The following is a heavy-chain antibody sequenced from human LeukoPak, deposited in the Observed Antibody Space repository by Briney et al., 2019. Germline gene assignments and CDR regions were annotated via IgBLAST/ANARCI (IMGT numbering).Heavy chain of an antibody. J-gene: IGHJ5*02. CDR3: ARDLGKYSRGWSLPGP. Sequence: PSETLSLTCTVSGGSISSYYWSWIRQPPGKGLEWIGYIYYSGSTNYNPSLKSRVTISVDTSKNQFSLKLSSVTAADTAVYYCARDLGKYSRGWSLPGPWGQGTLVTVSS. CDR1: GGSISSYY. CDR2: IYYSGST. V-gene: IGHV4-59*01. D-gene: IGHD6-19*01.